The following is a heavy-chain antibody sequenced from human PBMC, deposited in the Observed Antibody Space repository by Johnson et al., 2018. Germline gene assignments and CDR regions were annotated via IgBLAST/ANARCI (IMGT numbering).Heavy chain of an antibody. CDR2: ISYDGSDE. CDR1: GFTFRDFG. J-gene: IGHJ3*01. CDR3: AKVRYSSGWYYSFHG. V-gene: IGHV3-30*18. Sequence: QVQLQESGGGVVQPGRSLRLSCTASGFTFRDFGIHWVRQAPGKGLEGVALISYDGSDEYYADSVKGRFTISRDNSKNTVNLQMNSLRAEDSAVYFCAKVRYSSGWYYSFHGWGQGTMVTVSS. D-gene: IGHD6-19*01.